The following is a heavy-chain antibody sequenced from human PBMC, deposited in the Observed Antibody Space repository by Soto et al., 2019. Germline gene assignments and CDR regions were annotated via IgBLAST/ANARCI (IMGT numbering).Heavy chain of an antibody. V-gene: IGHV1-3*01. CDR2: INPASGKT. CDR1: GYTFTSYA. CDR3: ARDLWLGESFRYYFDY. D-gene: IGHD3-10*01. Sequence: ASVKVSCKASGYTFTSYAMHWVRQAPGQRLEWMGWINPASGKTKYSQKFQGRVTITRDTSASTAYMELSSPTSEDTALYYCARDLWLGESFRYYFDYWAQGTLVTV. J-gene: IGHJ4*01.